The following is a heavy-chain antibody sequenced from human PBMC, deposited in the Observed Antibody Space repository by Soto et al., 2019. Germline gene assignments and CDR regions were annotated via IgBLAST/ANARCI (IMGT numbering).Heavy chain of an antibody. CDR3: ARAGLGLAFDS. J-gene: IGHJ5*01. V-gene: IGHV4-4*02. CDR1: GDSMNNNNW. D-gene: IGHD6-19*01. CDR2: IYHSGAT. Sequence: QVQLLESGPGLVKPSGTLSLTCAVSGDSMNNNNWWSWVRQSPRKGLEWIAEIYHSGATNYNPSLQSRVTISIDKSEKQFSLKLNSVTAADTAVYYCARAGLGLAFDSWGQGALVTVSS.